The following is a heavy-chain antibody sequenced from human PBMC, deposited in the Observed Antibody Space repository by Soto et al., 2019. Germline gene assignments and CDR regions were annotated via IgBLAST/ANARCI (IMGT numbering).Heavy chain of an antibody. CDR1: GFTFSSYA. J-gene: IGHJ4*02. V-gene: IGHV3-30-3*01. Sequence: GGSLRPSCAASGFTFSSYAMHWVRQAPGKGLEWLAVISYDGSNKYYADSVKGRFTISRDNSKNTLYLQMNSLRAEDTAVYYCVRVQLGYCSSTSCPIDYWGQGTLVTVSS. D-gene: IGHD2-2*01. CDR2: ISYDGSNK. CDR3: VRVQLGYCSSTSCPIDY.